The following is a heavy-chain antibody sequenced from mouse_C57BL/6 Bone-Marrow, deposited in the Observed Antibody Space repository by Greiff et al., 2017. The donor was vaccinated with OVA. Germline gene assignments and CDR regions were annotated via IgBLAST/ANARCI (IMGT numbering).Heavy chain of an antibody. Sequence: QVQLQQPGAELVKPGASVKMSCKASGYTFTSYWITWVKQRPGQGLEWIGDIYPGSGSTNYNEKFKSKATLTVDKSSSTAYMQLSSLTSADSAVEDCARVPMTTVVETEVEGYVEVGGTGTTGTVAS. J-gene: IGHJ1*03. CDR3: ARVPMTTVVETEVEGYVEV. D-gene: IGHD1-1*01. V-gene: IGHV1-55*01. CDR2: IYPGSGST. CDR1: GYTFTSYW.